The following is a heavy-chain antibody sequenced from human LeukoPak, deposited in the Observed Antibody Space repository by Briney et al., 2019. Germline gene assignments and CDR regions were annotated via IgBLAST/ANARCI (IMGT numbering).Heavy chain of an antibody. CDR2: IIPIFGTA. CDR3: ARGQRPGRGNYYYYDMDV. V-gene: IGHV1-69*13. J-gene: IGHJ6*02. D-gene: IGHD1-1*01. CDR1: GGTFISYA. Sequence: SVKVSCKASGGTFISYAISWVRQAPGQGLEWMGGIIPIFGTANYAQKFQGRVTITADESTSTAYMELSSLRSEDTAVYYCARGQRPGRGNYYYYDMDVWGQGTTVTVSS.